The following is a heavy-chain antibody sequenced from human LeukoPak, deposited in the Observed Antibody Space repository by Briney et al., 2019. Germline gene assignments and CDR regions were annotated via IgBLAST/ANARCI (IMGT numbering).Heavy chain of an antibody. V-gene: IGHV4-31*03. CDR1: GGSISSGGYY. CDR2: IYYSGST. CDR3: ARSPDSMDGTHFDY. Sequence: SQTLSLTCTVSGGSISSGGYYWSWIRQHPGKGLEWIGYIYYSGSTYCNPSLKSRVTISVDTSKNQFSLKLSSVTAADTAVYYCARSPDSMDGTHFDYWGQGTLVTVSS. D-gene: IGHD3-3*02. J-gene: IGHJ4*02.